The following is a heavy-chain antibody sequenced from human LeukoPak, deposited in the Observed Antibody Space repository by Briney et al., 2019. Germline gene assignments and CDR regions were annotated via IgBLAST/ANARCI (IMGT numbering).Heavy chain of an antibody. V-gene: IGHV4-59*01. CDR3: ARHLIAAARYDY. D-gene: IGHD6-13*01. Sequence: SETLSLTCTVSGGSISSYYWSWIRQPPGKGLEWIGYIYYSGSTNYNPSLKSRVTISVDTSKNQFSLKLSSVTAADTAVYYCARHLIAAARYDYWGQGTLVTVSS. J-gene: IGHJ4*02. CDR2: IYYSGST. CDR1: GGSISSYY.